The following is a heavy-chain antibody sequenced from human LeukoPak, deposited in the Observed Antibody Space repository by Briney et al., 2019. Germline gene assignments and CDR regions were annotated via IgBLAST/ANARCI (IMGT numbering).Heavy chain of an antibody. CDR1: GFTFSSYA. Sequence: GESLRLSCAASGFTFSSYAMSWVRQTPGKGLEWVSAISGSGVSTDYADSVKGRLTISRDNSKSTLCLQMNSLRAEDTAVYYCAKQLGYCSDGSCYFPYWGQGTLVTVSS. CDR2: ISGSGVST. D-gene: IGHD2-15*01. V-gene: IGHV3-23*01. J-gene: IGHJ4*02. CDR3: AKQLGYCSDGSCYFPY.